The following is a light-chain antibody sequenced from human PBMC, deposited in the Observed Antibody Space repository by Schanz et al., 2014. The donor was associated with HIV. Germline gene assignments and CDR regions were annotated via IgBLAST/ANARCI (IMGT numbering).Light chain of an antibody. J-gene: IGLJ3*02. CDR1: SGDVGSYNY. CDR3: SSYAATSNVL. CDR2: DVT. Sequence: QSALTQPASVSGSPGQSITISCTGTSGDVGSYNYVSWYQQHPGKAPKLMIYDVTNRPSGLSNRFSGSKSGNTASLTVSGLQADDEADYYCSSYAATSNVLFGGGTKLTVL. V-gene: IGLV2-14*03.